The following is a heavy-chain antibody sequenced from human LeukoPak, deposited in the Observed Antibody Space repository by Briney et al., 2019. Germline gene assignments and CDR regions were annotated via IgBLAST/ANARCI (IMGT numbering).Heavy chain of an antibody. CDR2: VKSDGSST. J-gene: IGHJ5*02. Sequence: GGSLRLSCSASGFTFSSYWMHWVRQVPGKGLVWVSRVKSDGSSTSYADSVKGRFTISRDNVKNMLYLHMNSLRVEDTAVYYCAREVYYGSGNWFDRWGQGTLVTVSS. CDR1: GFTFSSYW. CDR3: AREVYYGSGNWFDR. V-gene: IGHV3-74*01. D-gene: IGHD3-10*01.